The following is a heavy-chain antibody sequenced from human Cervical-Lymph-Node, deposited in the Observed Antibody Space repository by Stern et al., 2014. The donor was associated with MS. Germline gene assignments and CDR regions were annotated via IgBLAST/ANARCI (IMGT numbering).Heavy chain of an antibody. CDR1: GYNFTDYG. Sequence: QVQLMQSGAEVMKPGASVKVSCKTAGYNFTDYGIIWVRQAPGQRLEWMGWINTGNGNRRYSQKIQGRVTITRDTSASTAYMELSSLRSEDTAVYDCARTGTVVTSGYYYGMDVWGQGTTVTVSS. CDR3: ARTGTVVTSGYYYGMDV. J-gene: IGHJ6*02. D-gene: IGHD4-23*01. V-gene: IGHV1-3*04. CDR2: INTGNGNR.